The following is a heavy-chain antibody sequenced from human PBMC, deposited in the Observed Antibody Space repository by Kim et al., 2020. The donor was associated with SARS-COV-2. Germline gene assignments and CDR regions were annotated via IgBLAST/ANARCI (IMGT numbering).Heavy chain of an antibody. CDR1: GYTFTSYA. V-gene: IGHV1-3*01. CDR3: ARAGNQVWFGELRGDSWFDP. Sequence: ASVKVSCKASGYTFTSYAMHWVRQAPGQRLEWMGWINAGNGNTKYSLKFQGRVTITRDTSASTAYMELSSLRSEDTAVYYCARAGNQVWFGELRGDSWFDPWGQGTLVTVSS. J-gene: IGHJ5*02. CDR2: INAGNGNT. D-gene: IGHD3-10*01.